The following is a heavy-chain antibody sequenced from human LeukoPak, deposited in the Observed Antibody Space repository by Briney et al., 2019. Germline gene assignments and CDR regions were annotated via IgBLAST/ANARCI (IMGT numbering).Heavy chain of an antibody. J-gene: IGHJ4*02. D-gene: IGHD3-10*01. CDR3: ARASDGSGSYSEHYYFDY. Sequence: EASVKVSCKASGYTFTGYYMHWVRQAPGQGLEWMGWINPNSGGSNYAQKFQGRVTMTRDTSISTAYMELSRLRSDDTAVYYCARASDGSGSYSEHYYFDYWGQGTLVTVSS. CDR2: INPNSGGS. CDR1: GYTFTGYY. V-gene: IGHV1-2*02.